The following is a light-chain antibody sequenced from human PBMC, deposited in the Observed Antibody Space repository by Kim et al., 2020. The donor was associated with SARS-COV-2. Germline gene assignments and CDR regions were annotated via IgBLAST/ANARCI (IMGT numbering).Light chain of an antibody. J-gene: IGLJ3*02. CDR2: STN. CDR1: SGSVSTNYY. Sequence: GGTVTLTRGFSSGSVSTNYYPSWYQQAPGQAPRTLIYSTNTRSSGVPDRFSGSILGNKAALTITGAQADDESDYYCVLYMGNGIWVFGGGTQLTDL. V-gene: IGLV8-61*01. CDR3: VLYMGNGIWV.